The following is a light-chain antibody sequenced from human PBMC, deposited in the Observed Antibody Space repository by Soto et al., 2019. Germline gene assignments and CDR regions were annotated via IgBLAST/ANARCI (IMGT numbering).Light chain of an antibody. Sequence: QSALTQPASVSGSPGQSITISRTGTSSDVGSYNLVSWYQQHPGKATKLMIYEVSKRPSGVSNRFSGSKSGNTASLTISGLQAEDEADYYCCSYAGSSTFSYVFGTGTKVTVL. CDR2: EVS. CDR3: CSYAGSSTFSYV. J-gene: IGLJ1*01. CDR1: SSDVGSYNL. V-gene: IGLV2-23*02.